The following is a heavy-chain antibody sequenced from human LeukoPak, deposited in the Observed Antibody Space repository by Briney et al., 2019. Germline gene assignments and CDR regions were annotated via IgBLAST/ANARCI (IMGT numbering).Heavy chain of an antibody. D-gene: IGHD4-17*01. V-gene: IGHV4-30-4*01. Sequence: SETLSLTCTVSGGSISSGDYYWRWIRQPPGKGLEWIGYIYYSGSTYYNPSLKSRVTISVDTSKNQFSLKLSSVTAADTAVYYCARAYGDWGYAFGIWGQGTMVTVSS. CDR1: GGSISSGDYY. J-gene: IGHJ3*02. CDR2: IYYSGST. CDR3: ARAYGDWGYAFGI.